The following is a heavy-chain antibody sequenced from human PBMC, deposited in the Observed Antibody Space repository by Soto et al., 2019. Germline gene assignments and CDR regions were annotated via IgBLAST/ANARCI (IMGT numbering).Heavy chain of an antibody. CDR1: GYTFTGHY. Sequence: ASENLSCTASGYTFTGHYMHWVRQAPGQGLEWMGWINPNSGGTNYAQKFQGRVTMTRDTSISTAYMELSRLRSDDTAVYYCARDYTLGIFFGVVNLDFFDYPGQRAPV. D-gene: IGHD3-3*01. CDR2: INPNSGGT. CDR3: ARDYTLGIFFGVVNLDFFDY. V-gene: IGHV1-2*02. J-gene: IGHJ4*02.